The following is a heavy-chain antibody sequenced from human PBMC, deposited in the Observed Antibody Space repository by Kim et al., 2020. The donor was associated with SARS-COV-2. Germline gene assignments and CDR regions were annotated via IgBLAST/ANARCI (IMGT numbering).Heavy chain of an antibody. V-gene: IGHV3-13*01. J-gene: IGHJ4*02. CDR3: ARGPYSSSWKYYFDY. D-gene: IGHD6-13*01. Sequence: DSVKGRFTISRENAKNSLYLQMNNLRAGDTAVYYCARGPYSSSWKYYFDYWGQGTLVTVSS.